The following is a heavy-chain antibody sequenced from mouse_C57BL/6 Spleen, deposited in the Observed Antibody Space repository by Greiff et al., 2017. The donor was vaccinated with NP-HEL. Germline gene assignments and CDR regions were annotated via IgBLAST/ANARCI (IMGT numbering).Heavy chain of an antibody. V-gene: IGHV1-22*01. CDR2: INPNNGGT. D-gene: IGHD3-2*02. CDR3: ARDSSGYVSWFAY. J-gene: IGHJ3*01. Sequence: EVQLQQSGPELVKPGASVKMSCQASGYTFTDYNMHWVKQSHGKSLEWIGYINPNNGGTSYNQKFKGKATLTVNKSSSTAYMELRSLTSEDSAVYYCARDSSGYVSWFAYWGQGTLVTVSA. CDR1: GYTFTDYN.